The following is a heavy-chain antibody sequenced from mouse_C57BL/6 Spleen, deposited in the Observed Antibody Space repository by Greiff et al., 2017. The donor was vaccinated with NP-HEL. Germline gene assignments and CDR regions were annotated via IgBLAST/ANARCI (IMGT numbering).Heavy chain of an antibody. CDR1: GYTFTSYW. J-gene: IGHJ3*01. D-gene: IGHD2-13*01. Sequence: QVQLQQPGAELVMPGASVKLSCKASGYTFTSYWMHWVKQRPGQGLEWIGRIDPSDSYTNYNQKFKGKSTLTVDKSSSTAYMQLSSLTSEDSAVYYCASDGDCGGFAYWGQGTLVTVSA. CDR2: IDPSDSYT. V-gene: IGHV1-69*01. CDR3: ASDGDCGGFAY.